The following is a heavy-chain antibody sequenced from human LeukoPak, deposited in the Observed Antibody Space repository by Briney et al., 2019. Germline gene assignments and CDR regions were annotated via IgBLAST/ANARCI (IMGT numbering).Heavy chain of an antibody. J-gene: IGHJ6*02. CDR3: AKRSGYYGSGSRYYYYGMDV. Sequence: GGSLRLSCAASGFTFSSYGMHWVRQAPGKGLEWVAVISYDGSNKYYADSVKGRFTISRDNSKNTLYLQMNSLRAEDTAVYYCAKRSGYYGSGSRYYYYGMDVWGQGTTVTVSS. CDR1: GFTFSSYG. CDR2: ISYDGSNK. D-gene: IGHD3-10*01. V-gene: IGHV3-30*18.